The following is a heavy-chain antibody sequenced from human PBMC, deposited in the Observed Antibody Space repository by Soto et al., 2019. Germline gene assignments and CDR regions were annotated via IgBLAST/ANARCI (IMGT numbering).Heavy chain of an antibody. Sequence: QVRLQESGPGLVEPSGTLSLTCAVSGDSVSSSSCLSWVRQAPGKGLEWIGEIYHSGTFNYNSFLASRVSVSVDKARNELSLNLKSVTAADTAVYYCVRSVPAATWHNSGMDVWGQGTTVTVSS. CDR3: VRSVPAATWHNSGMDV. CDR2: IYHSGTF. CDR1: GDSVSSSSC. J-gene: IGHJ6*02. D-gene: IGHD2-2*01. V-gene: IGHV4-4*02.